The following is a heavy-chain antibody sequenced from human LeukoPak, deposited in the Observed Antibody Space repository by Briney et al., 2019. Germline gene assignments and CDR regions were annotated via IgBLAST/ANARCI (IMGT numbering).Heavy chain of an antibody. V-gene: IGHV1-46*01. CDR3: AREGGYGAKRSEGENFDY. D-gene: IGHD4-17*01. CDR2: INPSGGST. J-gene: IGHJ4*02. Sequence: WASVKVSCKASGYTFTSYSMHWVRQAPGQGLGWMGIINPSGGSTSYAQKFQGRVTITADESTSTAYMELSSLRSEDTAVYYCAREGGYGAKRSEGENFDYWGQGTLVTVSS. CDR1: GYTFTSYS.